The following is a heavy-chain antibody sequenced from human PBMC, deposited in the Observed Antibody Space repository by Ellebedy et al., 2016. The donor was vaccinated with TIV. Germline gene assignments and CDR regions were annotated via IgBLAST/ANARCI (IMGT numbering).Heavy chain of an antibody. J-gene: IGHJ4*02. CDR3: ARSGELDS. V-gene: IGHV3-21*01. CDR2: ISSTGYYI. Sequence: PGGSLRLSCAASGFTFSSYGMSWVRQAPGKGLEWVSSISSTGYYIYYADSLKGRFTISRDDARNSVFLQMNSLRAEDTAVYYCARSGELDSWGQGTLVTVSS. D-gene: IGHD1-26*01. CDR1: GFTFSSYG.